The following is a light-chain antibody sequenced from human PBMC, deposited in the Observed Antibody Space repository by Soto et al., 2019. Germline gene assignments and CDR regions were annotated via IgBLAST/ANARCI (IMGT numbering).Light chain of an antibody. CDR3: QLWDSNSDHVV. CDR1: NIGRNS. V-gene: IGLV3-21*02. CDR2: DDR. Sequence: SYELTQPPSVSVAPGQTARITCGGSNIGRNSVHWYQQKPGQAPVVVVYDDRDRPSRIPERFSGSNSGNTATLTISRVEGGHEADYYCQLWDSNSDHVVFGGGTKVTVL. J-gene: IGLJ2*01.